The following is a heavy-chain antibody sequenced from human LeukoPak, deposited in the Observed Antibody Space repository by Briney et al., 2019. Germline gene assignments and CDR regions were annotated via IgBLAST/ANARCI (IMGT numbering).Heavy chain of an antibody. CDR2: IYDSGTT. D-gene: IGHD6-13*01. Sequence: PGGSLRLSCATSGFTVSSNYKSWVRQAPGKGLEWVSVIYDSGTTYYADSVKGRFLIFRDTSKNTVDLQMNSLRVEDSAVYYCARDRSDIAAAGYFDYWGQGTLVTVSS. CDR3: ARDRSDIAAAGYFDY. J-gene: IGHJ4*02. CDR1: GFTVSSNY. V-gene: IGHV3-53*01.